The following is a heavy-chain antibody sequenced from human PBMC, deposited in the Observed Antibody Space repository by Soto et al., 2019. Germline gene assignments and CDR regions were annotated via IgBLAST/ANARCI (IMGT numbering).Heavy chain of an antibody. CDR3: ARDGGYGSGSYRFDY. D-gene: IGHD3-10*01. Sequence: LCGGSISSGGYYWSWIRQHPGKGLEWIGYIYYSGSTSYNPSLKSRVTISIDTSKNQFSLKVSSVTAADTAVYYCARDGGYGSGSYRFDYWGQGTLVTVSS. CDR1: GGSISSGGYY. J-gene: IGHJ4*02. CDR2: IYYSGST. V-gene: IGHV4-31*02.